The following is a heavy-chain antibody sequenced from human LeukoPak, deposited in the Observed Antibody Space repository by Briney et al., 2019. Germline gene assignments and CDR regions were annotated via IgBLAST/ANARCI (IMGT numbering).Heavy chain of an antibody. Sequence: GGSLRLSCAASGFTFSSHWMSWVRQAPGKGLEWVAVISYDGSNKYYADSVKGRFTISRDNSKNTLYLQMNSLRAEDTAVYYCARDLASGHHDYWGQGTLVTVSS. J-gene: IGHJ4*02. CDR3: ARDLASGHHDY. CDR1: GFTFSSHW. V-gene: IGHV3-30-3*01. D-gene: IGHD6-19*01. CDR2: ISYDGSNK.